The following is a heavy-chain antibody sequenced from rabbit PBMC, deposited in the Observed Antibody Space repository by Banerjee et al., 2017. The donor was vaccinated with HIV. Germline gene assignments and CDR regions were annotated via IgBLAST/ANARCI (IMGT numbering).Heavy chain of an antibody. CDR3: ARGTTTKTYSDL. J-gene: IGHJ4*01. Sequence: QSLEESGGGLVQPEGSLTLTCTASGFSVSSSYMCWVRQAPGKGLEWIACIDAGSSGSTYYANWAKGRFTMSRTSSTTVTLQMTSLTAADTATYFCARGTTTKTYSDLWGPGTLVTVS. CDR2: IDAGSSGST. CDR1: GFSVSSSY. D-gene: IGHD1-1*01. V-gene: IGHV1S40*01.